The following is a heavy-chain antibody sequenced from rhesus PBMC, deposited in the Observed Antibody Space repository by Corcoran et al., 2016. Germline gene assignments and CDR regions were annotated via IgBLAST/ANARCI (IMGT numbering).Heavy chain of an antibody. CDR1: GGSLSDSYS. D-gene: IGHD6-25*01. J-gene: IGHJ4*01. Sequence: QVQLQESGPGLGQPSETLSLTCTVSGGSLSDSYSCRWIRQPPGEGLEGMGRIYGVGGSTNYNPALKSRVTISRDTSKNQFSLKLSSVTAADTAVYYCTREDSGSWRPGFDYWGQGVLVTVSS. V-gene: IGHV4-160*01. CDR2: IYGVGGST. CDR3: TREDSGSWRPGFDY.